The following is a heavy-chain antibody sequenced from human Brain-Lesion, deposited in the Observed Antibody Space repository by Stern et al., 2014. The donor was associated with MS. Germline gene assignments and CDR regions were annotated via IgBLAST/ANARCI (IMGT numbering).Heavy chain of an antibody. CDR1: GGSVSSTSYA. CDR3: AGEEDIRYCSGGSCTGNWFDP. D-gene: IGHD2-15*01. Sequence: VQLVESGPGLVKPSETLSLTCTVAGGSVSSTSYAWAWIRQPQGKGLGWIGAIYYSGNTYYSPSLQSRLTISLDTSKNQFSLQLSSVTAADTAVYYCAGEEDIRYCSGGSCTGNWFDPWGQGTLVTVSS. CDR2: IYYSGNT. V-gene: IGHV4-39*01. J-gene: IGHJ5*02.